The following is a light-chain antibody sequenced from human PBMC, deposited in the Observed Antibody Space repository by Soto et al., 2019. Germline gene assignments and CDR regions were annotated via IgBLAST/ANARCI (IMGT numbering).Light chain of an antibody. Sequence: EIVMTQSPGTLSVSPGEGATLSCRASQSISNNLAWFQQNPGQVPRLLIYGASTRATGIPARFSGSGSGTEFTLTISSLQSEDFAVDYCQHYNKLPITCGGGTKVEIK. CDR2: GAS. CDR3: QHYNKLPIT. J-gene: IGKJ4*01. V-gene: IGKV3-15*01. CDR1: QSISNN.